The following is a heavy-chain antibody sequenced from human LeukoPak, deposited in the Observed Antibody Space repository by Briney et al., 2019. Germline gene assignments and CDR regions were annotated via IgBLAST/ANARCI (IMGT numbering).Heavy chain of an antibody. CDR2: IYHTGST. CDR3: ARYLED. CDR1: DGPVSSSNW. J-gene: IGHJ4*02. Sequence: PSETLSLTCTVSDGPVSSSNWWSWVRQPPGKGLEWIGEIYHTGSTNYNPSLKSRVAISMDKSKNQFSLKLSSVTAADTAMYYCARYLEDWGQGTLVTVSS. V-gene: IGHV4-4*02.